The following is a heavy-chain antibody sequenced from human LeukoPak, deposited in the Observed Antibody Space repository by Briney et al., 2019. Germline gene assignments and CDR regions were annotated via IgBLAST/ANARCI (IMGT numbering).Heavy chain of an antibody. D-gene: IGHD2-21*02. CDR1: GGSISSGAYY. CDR3: ARVWFAYCGGDCLNP. J-gene: IGHJ5*02. V-gene: IGHV4-30-4*01. Sequence: SSQTLSLTCTVSGGSISSGAYYWSWIRQPPGKGLEWIGYIYYSGSTYYNPSLKSRVTISVDTSKNQFSLKLSSVTAADTAVYYCARVWFAYCGGDCLNPWGQGTLVTVSS. CDR2: IYYSGST.